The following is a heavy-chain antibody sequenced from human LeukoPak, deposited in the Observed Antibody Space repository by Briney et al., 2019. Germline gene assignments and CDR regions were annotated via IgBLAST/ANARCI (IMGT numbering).Heavy chain of an antibody. J-gene: IGHJ4*02. CDR2: IYSSGST. CDR1: GGSISSYY. V-gene: IGHV4-4*07. CDR3: AGYNYGHFDY. D-gene: IGHD5-18*01. Sequence: SETLSLTCTVSGGSISSYYWNWIRQPAGMGLEWIGRIYSSGSTNYNPSLKSRVTMSVDTSKNQFSLKVRSVTAADTAVYYCAGYNYGHFDYWGQGTLVTVSS.